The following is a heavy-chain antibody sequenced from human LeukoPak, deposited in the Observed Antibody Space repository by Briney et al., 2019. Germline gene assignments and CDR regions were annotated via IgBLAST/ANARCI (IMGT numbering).Heavy chain of an antibody. Sequence: GESLQISCKGSGYSFTSGYSFAVYWIGWVRQMPGKSLEWMGIVYPGDSDTRYSPSFQGQVTISVDTSISTAYLQWSSLKASDTAIYYCVRRGYCDGTGGCHSNPFDIWGQGTMVTVSS. J-gene: IGHJ3*02. V-gene: IGHV5-51*01. CDR2: VYPGDSDT. CDR1: GYSFTSGYSFAVYW. D-gene: IGHD2/OR15-2a*01. CDR3: VRRGYCDGTGGCHSNPFDI.